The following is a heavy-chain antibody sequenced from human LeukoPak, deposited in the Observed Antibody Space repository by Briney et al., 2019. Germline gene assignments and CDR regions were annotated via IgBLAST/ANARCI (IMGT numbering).Heavy chain of an antibody. CDR3: ARDPGVIPVHYMDV. V-gene: IGHV3-23*01. D-gene: IGHD2/OR15-2a*01. J-gene: IGHJ6*03. CDR2: ISTGSTK. Sequence: GGSLRLSCAASGFTFNKYAMTWVRQAPGKGLERGSAISTGSTKYYSDSVRGRFAICRDNSENTVFLKMHSLRADDTATYYCARDPGVIPVHYMDVAGRGTTVTVSS. CDR1: GFTFNKYA.